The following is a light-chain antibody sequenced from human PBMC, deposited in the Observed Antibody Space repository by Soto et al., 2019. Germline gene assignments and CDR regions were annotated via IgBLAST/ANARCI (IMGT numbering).Light chain of an antibody. J-gene: IGKJ5*01. CDR2: VAS. Sequence: QITQSPSSLSASVGERVTITCLASQSIVTYLAWYQQKPGKAPKLLIYVASTLQSGVPSRFSGSGSGTDFTLTISSLQPEDFATYYCQQLNSYPITFGQRTRLEI. V-gene: IGKV1-9*01. CDR1: QSIVTY. CDR3: QQLNSYPIT.